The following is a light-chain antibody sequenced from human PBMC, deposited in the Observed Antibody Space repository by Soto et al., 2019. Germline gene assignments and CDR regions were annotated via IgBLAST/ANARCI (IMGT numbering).Light chain of an antibody. Sequence: QSVLTQPPSVSAAPGQRVTISCNGSNSNIGAHYEVHWYQQFPGTAPKLLISNNTNRPSGVPDRFSGSRSGTSASLAITGLQSEDEADYYCQSFDTGLTGPILGIGTKHTLL. CDR2: NNT. CDR3: QSFDTGLTGPI. J-gene: IGLJ2*01. V-gene: IGLV1-40*01. CDR1: NSNIGAHYE.